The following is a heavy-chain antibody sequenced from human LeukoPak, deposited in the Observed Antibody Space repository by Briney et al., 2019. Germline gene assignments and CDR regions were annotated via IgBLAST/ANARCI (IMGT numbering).Heavy chain of an antibody. J-gene: IGHJ4*02. D-gene: IGHD4-17*01. Sequence: GGSLRLSCAASGFTVRSNYMSWVRQAPGKGLEWVSGTSGSGDSTYYADSVKGRFTVSRDSSKNTLYLQMNSLRAEDTAVYYCAKQRGASSYTVTGYWGQGTLVTVSS. CDR2: TSGSGDST. CDR3: AKQRGASSYTVTGY. V-gene: IGHV3-23*01. CDR1: GFTVRSNY.